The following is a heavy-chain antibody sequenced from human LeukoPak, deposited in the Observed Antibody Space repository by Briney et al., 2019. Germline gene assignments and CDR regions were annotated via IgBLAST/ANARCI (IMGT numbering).Heavy chain of an antibody. V-gene: IGHV3-23*01. CDR3: AKDQNYESSGYYGGFDY. D-gene: IGHD3-22*01. J-gene: IGHJ4*02. CDR1: GFSFSSHV. Sequence: GGSLRLSCAASGFSFSSHVMHWVRQAPGKALEWVSGISGSGGDTYYADSVKGRFTISRDNSKNTLNLQMNSLRAEDTALYYCAKDQNYESSGYYGGFDYWGQGTLVTVSP. CDR2: ISGSGGDT.